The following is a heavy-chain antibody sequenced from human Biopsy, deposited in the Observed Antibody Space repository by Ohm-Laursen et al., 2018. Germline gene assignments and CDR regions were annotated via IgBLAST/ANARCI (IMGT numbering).Heavy chain of an antibody. D-gene: IGHD3-16*01. CDR1: GFTFSDNA. CDR2: ITGGSNYI. J-gene: IGHJ5*02. CDR3: AAERLPSGIGGPWLDP. V-gene: IGHV3-21*06. Sequence: SLRLSCAASGFTFSDNAISWVRQAPGKGLEWVSSITGGSNYINYADSVKGRLTISRENAKNSLYLQLDSLRVEDTAVYYCAAERLPSGIGGPWLDPWGQGTLVIVSS.